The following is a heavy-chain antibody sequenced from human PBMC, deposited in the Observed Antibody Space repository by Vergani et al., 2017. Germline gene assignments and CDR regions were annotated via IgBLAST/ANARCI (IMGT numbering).Heavy chain of an antibody. CDR1: GGSISSSSYY. V-gene: IGHV4-39*01. D-gene: IGHD6-13*01. Sequence: QLQLQESGPGLVKPSETLSLTCTVSGGSISSSSYYWGWIRQPPGKGLEWIGSIYYSGSTYYNPSLKSRVTISGDTSKNQFSLKLSSVTAADTAVYYCARRDIAAADYWGQGTLVTVSS. J-gene: IGHJ4*02. CDR2: IYYSGST. CDR3: ARRDIAAADY.